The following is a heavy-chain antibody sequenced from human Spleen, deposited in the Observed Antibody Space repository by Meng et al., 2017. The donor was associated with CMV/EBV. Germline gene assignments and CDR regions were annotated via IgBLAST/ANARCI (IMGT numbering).Heavy chain of an antibody. D-gene: IGHD3-16*01. CDR3: ARDFGAVWFDP. V-gene: IGHV4-34*01. CDR1: GGSFSGYY. Sequence: QVQLQQWGAGLLKPSETLSLTCAVYGGSFSGYYWSWIRQPPGKGLEWIGEINHSGSTNYNPSLKSRVTMSVDTSKNQFSLKLSSVTAADTAVYYCARDFGAVWFDPWGQGTLVTVSS. J-gene: IGHJ5*02. CDR2: INHSGST.